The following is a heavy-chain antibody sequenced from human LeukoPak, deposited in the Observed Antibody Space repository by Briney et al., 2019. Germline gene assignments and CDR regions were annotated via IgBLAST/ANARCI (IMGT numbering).Heavy chain of an antibody. V-gene: IGHV4-34*01. J-gene: IGHJ3*02. CDR3: ARSTPRDAFDI. CDR1: NGSFSGYY. Sequence: SETLSLTCAVYNGSFSGYYWNWIRQPPGKGLEWIGEINHSGSANYNPSLKSRVTISVDTSKNQFSLKLSSVTAADTAVYYYARSTPRDAFDIWGQGTMVTVSS. CDR2: INHSGSA. D-gene: IGHD2-2*01.